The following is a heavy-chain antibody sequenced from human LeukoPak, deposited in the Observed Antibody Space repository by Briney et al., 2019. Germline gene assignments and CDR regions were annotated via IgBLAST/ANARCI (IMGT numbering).Heavy chain of an antibody. V-gene: IGHV4-4*07. D-gene: IGHD2-8*01. CDR1: GGSISSYY. Sequence: PSETLSLTCTVSGGSISSYYWSWIRQPAGKGLEWIGRIYTSGSTNYNPSLKSRVTMSVDTSKNQFSLKLSSVTAADTAVYYCARGSSIVLMVYARRTNWFDPWGQGTLVTVSS. CDR3: ARGSSIVLMVYARRTNWFDP. CDR2: IYTSGST. J-gene: IGHJ5*02.